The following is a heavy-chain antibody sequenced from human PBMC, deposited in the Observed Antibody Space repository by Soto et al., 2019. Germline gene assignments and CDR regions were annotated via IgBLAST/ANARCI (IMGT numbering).Heavy chain of an antibody. V-gene: IGHV1-2*02. CDR1: GYTFTGYY. D-gene: IGHD2-15*01. CDR2: INPNSGGT. CDR3: ARVAEPYYYYGMDV. Sequence: ASVQVSCKSSGYTFTGYYMHLVRQAPGQGLEWMGWINPNSGGTNYAQKFQGRVTMTRDTSISTAYMELSRLRSDDTAVYYCARVAEPYYYYGMDVWGQGTTVTVSS. J-gene: IGHJ6*02.